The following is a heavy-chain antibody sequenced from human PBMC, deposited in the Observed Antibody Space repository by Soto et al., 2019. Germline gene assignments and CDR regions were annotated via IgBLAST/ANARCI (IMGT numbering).Heavy chain of an antibody. Sequence: ETLSLTCAVYGGSFSGYYWSWIRQPPGKGLEWIGEINHSGSTNYNPSLKSRVTISVDTSKNQFSLKLSSVTAADTAVYYCARGLRTHYYGSGAGYWGQGTLVTVSS. V-gene: IGHV4-34*01. CDR3: ARGLRTHYYGSGAGY. CDR1: GGSFSGYY. D-gene: IGHD3-10*01. J-gene: IGHJ4*02. CDR2: INHSGST.